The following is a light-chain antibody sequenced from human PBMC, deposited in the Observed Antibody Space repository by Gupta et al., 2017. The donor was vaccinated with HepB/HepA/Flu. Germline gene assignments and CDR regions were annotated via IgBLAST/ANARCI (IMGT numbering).Light chain of an antibody. CDR2: SNN. J-gene: IGLJ3*02. Sequence: QSVLTQPPSVSGAPGQKLTISCTGSSSNVGAGFDVHWYQQLPGTAPKLLIYSNNNRPSGVPDRFSGSKSGTSASLAITGLQAEDEGDYYCQSYDSLSGSRVFGGGTKLTVL. CDR1: SSNVGAGFD. V-gene: IGLV1-40*01. CDR3: QSYDSLSGSRV.